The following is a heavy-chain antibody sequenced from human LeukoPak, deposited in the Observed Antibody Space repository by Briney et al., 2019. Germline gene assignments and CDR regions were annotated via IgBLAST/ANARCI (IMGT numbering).Heavy chain of an antibody. CDR2: INQDGSEK. CDR1: GFTLSSHW. CDR3: ARINSSSSPHFDY. J-gene: IGHJ4*02. V-gene: IGHV3-7*01. D-gene: IGHD6-6*01. Sequence: GGSLRLSCAASGFTLSSHWMSWVRQAPGKGLEWVANINQDGSEKSYVDPVKGRFTISGDNAKNSLFLQMNSLRAEDTAVYYCARINSSSSPHFDYWGQGTLVTVSS.